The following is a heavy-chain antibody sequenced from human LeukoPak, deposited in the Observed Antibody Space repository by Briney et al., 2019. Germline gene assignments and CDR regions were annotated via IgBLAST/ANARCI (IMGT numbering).Heavy chain of an antibody. CDR3: ARTYGDNWFDP. D-gene: IGHD4-17*01. J-gene: IGHJ5*02. CDR1: GGSISSGSYY. V-gene: IGHV4-61*02. Sequence: PSQTLSLTCTVSGGSISSGSYYWSWIRQPAGKGLEWIGRVYTSGSTNYNPSLKSRVTMSVDTSKNQFSLKLSSVTAADTAVYYCARTYGDNWFDPWGQGTLVTVSS. CDR2: VYTSGST.